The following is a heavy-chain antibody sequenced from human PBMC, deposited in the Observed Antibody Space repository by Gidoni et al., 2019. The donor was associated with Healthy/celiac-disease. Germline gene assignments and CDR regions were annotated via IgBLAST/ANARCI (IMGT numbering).Heavy chain of an antibody. V-gene: IGHV4-4*07. D-gene: IGHD6-13*01. CDR1: GGSISSSY. CDR3: ARVPIAAAGPYYYYGMDV. J-gene: IGHJ6*02. Sequence: QVQLQESGPGLVKPSETLSLTCTVSGGSISSSYWSWIRQPAGKGLEWIWRIYTSGSTNYNPSLKSRVTMSVDTSKNQFSLKLSSVTAADTAVYYCARVPIAAAGPYYYYGMDVWGQGTTVTVSS. CDR2: IYTSGST.